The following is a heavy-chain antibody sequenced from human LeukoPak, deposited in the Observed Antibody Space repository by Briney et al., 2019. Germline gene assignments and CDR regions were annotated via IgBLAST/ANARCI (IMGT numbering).Heavy chain of an antibody. J-gene: IGHJ6*04. CDR1: GGSISSGSYY. Sequence: SETLSLTCTVSGGSISSGSYYWSWIRQPAGEGLEWIGRIYTSGSTNYDPSLKSRVTISVDTSKNQLSLKLSSVTAADTAVYYCARDGTTVSPAVWGKGTTVTVSS. CDR3: ARDGTTVSPAV. V-gene: IGHV4-61*02. CDR2: IYTSGST. D-gene: IGHD4-17*01.